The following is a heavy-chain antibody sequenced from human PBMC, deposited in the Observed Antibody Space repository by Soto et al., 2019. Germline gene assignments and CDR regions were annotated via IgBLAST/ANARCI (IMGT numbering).Heavy chain of an antibody. Sequence: QVQLQESGPGLVKPSETLSLTCTVSGGSVSSGSYYWSWIRQPPGKGLEWIGYIYYSGSTNYNPXLTTRVTISVXXSXNXCSLKLSSVPAADPAVYYCARSLLWFGELLPNWFDPWGQGTLVTVSS. V-gene: IGHV4-61*03. CDR3: ARSLLWFGELLPNWFDP. J-gene: IGHJ5*02. D-gene: IGHD3-10*01. CDR2: IYYSGST. CDR1: GGSVSSGSYY.